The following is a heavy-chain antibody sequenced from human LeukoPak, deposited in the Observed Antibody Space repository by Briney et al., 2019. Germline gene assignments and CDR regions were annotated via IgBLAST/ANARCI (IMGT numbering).Heavy chain of an antibody. V-gene: IGHV2-5*02. J-gene: IGHJ4*02. CDR1: GFSLSTSGVG. D-gene: IGHD3-22*01. Sequence: VSGPTLVKPTQTLTLTCTFSGFSLSTSGVGVGWIRQPPGKALEWLALIYWDDDKRYSPSLQSRLTITKDTSKNQVVLTMTNMDPVDTATYYCAHVDSSGYYLLFDYWGQGTLVTVSS. CDR3: AHVDSSGYYLLFDY. CDR2: IYWDDDK.